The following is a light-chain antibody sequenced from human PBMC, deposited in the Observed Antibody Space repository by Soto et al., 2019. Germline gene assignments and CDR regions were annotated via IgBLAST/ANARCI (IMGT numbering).Light chain of an antibody. CDR3: QQYNNWPPVT. Sequence: ETVLTQSPAPLSFSPGERATLSCMASQSISSYLAWYQQKPGQAPRLLIYGASSRATGIPARFSGSGSGTEFTLTISSLQSEDFAVYYCQQYNNWPPVTFGPGTKVAIK. CDR1: QSISSY. V-gene: IGKV3D-15*01. J-gene: IGKJ3*01. CDR2: GAS.